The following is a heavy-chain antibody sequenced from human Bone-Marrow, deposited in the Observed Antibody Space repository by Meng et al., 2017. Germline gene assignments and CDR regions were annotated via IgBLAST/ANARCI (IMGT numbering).Heavy chain of an antibody. CDR1: GWAFSCYY. V-gene: IGHV4-34*01. D-gene: IGHD5-12*01. CDR2: INHSGST. CDR3: ARAKRIYSGYGWWFDP. Sequence: QRLGEGLMKPSRTLSITCSVYGWAFSCYYWSWIRQPPGKGLEWIGEINHSGSTNYNPSLKSRVTISVDTSKNQFSLKLSSVTAADTAVYYCARAKRIYSGYGWWFDPWGQGTLVTVSS. J-gene: IGHJ5*02.